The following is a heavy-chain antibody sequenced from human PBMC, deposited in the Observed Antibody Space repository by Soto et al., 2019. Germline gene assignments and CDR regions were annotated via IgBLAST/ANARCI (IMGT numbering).Heavy chain of an antibody. Sequence: SETLSLTCAVSGGSNSSSYWWSWVRQPPGKGLEWIGEIYHSGSTNYNPSLKSRITISVDKSKNQFSLKLSSVTDADTAVYYCARRRITMIVVVFDAFDIWGQGTMVTVSS. CDR3: ARRRITMIVVVFDAFDI. CDR2: IYHSGST. J-gene: IGHJ3*02. CDR1: GGSNSSSYW. V-gene: IGHV4-4*02. D-gene: IGHD3-22*01.